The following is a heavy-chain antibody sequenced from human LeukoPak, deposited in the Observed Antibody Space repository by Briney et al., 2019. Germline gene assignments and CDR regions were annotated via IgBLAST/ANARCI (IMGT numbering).Heavy chain of an antibody. D-gene: IGHD5-18*01. V-gene: IGHV5-51*01. J-gene: IGHJ4*02. CDR1: GYSFISYW. CDR3: ARHEDTAMVKD. CDR2: IYRGDSDT. Sequence: GGSLKISCKASGYSFISYWIGWLVQMPGKGREGLGTIYRGDSDTRYSPSFQGQVTTSAAKSISTTYLQWSSLKASDTVMYYCARHEDTAMVKDWGQGTPVTVSS.